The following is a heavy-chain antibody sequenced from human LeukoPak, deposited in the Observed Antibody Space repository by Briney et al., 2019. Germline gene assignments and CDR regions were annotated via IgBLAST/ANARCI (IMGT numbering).Heavy chain of an antibody. CDR2: ISGTSDTT. CDR1: GFIFKNYA. D-gene: IGHD3-3*01. Sequence: PGGSLRLSCAASGFIFKNYAMSWVRQAPGKGLEWVSTISGTSDTTRYGDSVRGRFTTSRDNPRNTLYLQMNSLRVDDTAVYYCAKADATIGGAFDIWGQGTMVTVSS. CDR3: AKADATIGGAFDI. V-gene: IGHV3-23*01. J-gene: IGHJ3*02.